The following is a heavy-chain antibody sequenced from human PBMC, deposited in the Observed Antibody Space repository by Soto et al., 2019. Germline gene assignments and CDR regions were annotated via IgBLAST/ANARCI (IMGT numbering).Heavy chain of an antibody. V-gene: IGHV3-30*18. J-gene: IGHJ4*02. CDR2: ISYVGSNQ. CDR1: GFSFSSYG. Sequence: GGSLSLSCVASGFSFSSYGMYWARPAPGKGLEWVAGISYVGSNQYYADSVRGRFTISRDNSKNTLYLQMNSLRTEDTAVYYCAKLLYHYDSSGFTADYWGQGTQVTVSS. CDR3: AKLLYHYDSSGFTADY. D-gene: IGHD3-22*01.